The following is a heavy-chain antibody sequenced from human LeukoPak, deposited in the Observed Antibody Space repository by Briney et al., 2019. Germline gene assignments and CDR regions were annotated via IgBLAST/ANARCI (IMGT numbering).Heavy chain of an antibody. CDR3: AKVQEHSSGYYFDY. CDR1: GGSISSYY. J-gene: IGHJ4*02. V-gene: IGHV4-4*07. CDR2: IYTSGST. D-gene: IGHD3-22*01. Sequence: SETLSLTCTVSGGSISSYYWSWIRQPAGKGLEWIGRIYTSGSTNYNPSLKSRVTMSVDTSKNQFSLKLSSVTAADTAVYYCAKVQEHSSGYYFDYRGQGTLVTVSS.